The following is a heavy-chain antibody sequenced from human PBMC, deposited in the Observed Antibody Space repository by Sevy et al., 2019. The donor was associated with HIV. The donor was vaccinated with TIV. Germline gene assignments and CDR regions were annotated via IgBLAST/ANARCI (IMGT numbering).Heavy chain of an antibody. V-gene: IGHV4-4*07. D-gene: IGHD3-3*01. CDR1: GGSISSYY. CDR3: ARVNGYDFWSGYSKEGKNRFDP. J-gene: IGHJ5*02. Sequence: SETLSLTCTVSGGSISSYYWSWIRQPAGKGLEWIGRIYTSGSTNYNPSLKSRVTMSVDTSKNQFSLKLSSVTAADTAVYYCARVNGYDFWSGYSKEGKNRFDPWGQGTLVTVSS. CDR2: IYTSGST.